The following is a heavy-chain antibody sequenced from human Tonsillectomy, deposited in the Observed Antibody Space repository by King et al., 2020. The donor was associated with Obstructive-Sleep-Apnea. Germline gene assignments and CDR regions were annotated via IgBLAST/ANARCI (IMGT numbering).Heavy chain of an antibody. J-gene: IGHJ5*02. Sequence: QLVQSGGGLVQPGGSLRLTCVASGFTFSSYGMRWVRQAPGKGLEWVSAISDGGGSTYYADSARGRFIISRDNSENTLYLQMDSLRVEDTAVYYCAKDLDRRFGDPPGQGTLVTVSS. V-gene: IGHV3-23*04. CDR2: ISDGGGST. D-gene: IGHD3-10*01. CDR3: AKDLDRRFGDP. CDR1: GFTFSSYG.